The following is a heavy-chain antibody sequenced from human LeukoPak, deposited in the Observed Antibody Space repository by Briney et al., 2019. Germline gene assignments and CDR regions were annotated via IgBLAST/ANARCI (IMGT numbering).Heavy chain of an antibody. CDR3: ARDYGGNSLPQH. CDR1: GGSISSSSYY. CDR2: IYYSGST. V-gene: IGHV4-39*07. D-gene: IGHD4-23*01. J-gene: IGHJ1*01. Sequence: PSETLSLTCTVSGGSISSSSYYWGWIRQPPGKGLEWIGSIYYSGSTYYNPSLKSRVTISVDTSKNQFSLKLSSVTAADTAVYYCARDYGGNSLPQHWGQGTPVTVSS.